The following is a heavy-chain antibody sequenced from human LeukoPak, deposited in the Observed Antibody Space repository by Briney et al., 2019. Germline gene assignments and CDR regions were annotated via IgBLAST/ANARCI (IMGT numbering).Heavy chain of an antibody. CDR3: ARGGITVTSSLDY. D-gene: IGHD4-17*01. Sequence: GGSLRLSCAASGFTFSSYWMSWVRQAPGKGLEWVANIKQDGSEKYYVDSVKGRFTISRDNAKNSLYLQMNSLRAEDAAVYYCARGGITVTSSLDYWGQGTLVTVSS. CDR1: GFTFSSYW. CDR2: IKQDGSEK. V-gene: IGHV3-7*01. J-gene: IGHJ4*02.